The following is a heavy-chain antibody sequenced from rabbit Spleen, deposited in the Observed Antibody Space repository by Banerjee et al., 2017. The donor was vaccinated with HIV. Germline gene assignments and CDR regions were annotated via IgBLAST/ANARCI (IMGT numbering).Heavy chain of an antibody. CDR2: IGTGNGDT. J-gene: IGHJ4*01. D-gene: IGHD4-1*01. V-gene: IGHV1S40*01. CDR3: ARDDSSVGGLYLDL. CDR1: GFSFSSGYY. Sequence: QSLEESGGDLVKPGASLTLTCTASGFSFSSGYYMTWVRQAPGKGLEWIGFIGTGNGDTYYASWAKGRFTISKTSSTTVTLQVTTLTAADTATYFCARDDSSVGGLYLDLWGQGTLVTVS.